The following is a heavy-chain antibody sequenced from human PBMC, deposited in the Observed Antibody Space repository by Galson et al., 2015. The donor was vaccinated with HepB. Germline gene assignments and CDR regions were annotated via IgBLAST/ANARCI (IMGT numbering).Heavy chain of an antibody. J-gene: IGHJ6*03. CDR1: GYTFTRYD. CDR2: MNPNSGNT. V-gene: IGHV1-8*01. Sequence: SVKVSCKASGYTFTRYDINWVRQATGQGLEWMGWMNPNSGNTGYAQKFQGRVTMTRNTSISTAYMELSSLRSEDTAVYYCARGRTPDYYYYMDVWGKGTTVTVSS. D-gene: IGHD1-14*01. CDR3: ARGRTPDYYYYMDV.